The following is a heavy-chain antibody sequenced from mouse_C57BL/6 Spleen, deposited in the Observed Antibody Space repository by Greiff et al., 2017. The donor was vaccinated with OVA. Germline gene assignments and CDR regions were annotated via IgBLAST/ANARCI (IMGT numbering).Heavy chain of an antibody. J-gene: IGHJ3*01. CDR1: GYTFTDYE. CDR2: IDPETGGT. V-gene: IGHV1-15*01. CDR3: TRNPSYYGSPAWFAY. Sequence: VQLQQSGAELVRPGASVTLSCKASGYTFTDYEMHWVKQTPVHGLEWIGAIDPETGGTAYNQKFKGKAILTADKSSSTASMELRSLTSEDSAVYYCTRNPSYYGSPAWFAYWGQGTLVTVSA. D-gene: IGHD1-1*01.